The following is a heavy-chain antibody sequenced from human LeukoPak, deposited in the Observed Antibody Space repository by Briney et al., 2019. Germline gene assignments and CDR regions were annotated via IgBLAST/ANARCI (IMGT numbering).Heavy chain of an antibody. J-gene: IGHJ4*02. CDR1: GGSTSSYY. V-gene: IGHV4-59*01. CDR3: ATRDYYSGFDY. CDR2: IYYSGST. D-gene: IGHD3-10*01. Sequence: SETLSLTCTVSGGSTSSYYWSWIRQPPGKGLEWIGYIYYSGSTNYNPSLKSRVTISVDTSKNQFSLKLSSVTAADTAVYYCATRDYYSGFDYWGQGILSPSPQ.